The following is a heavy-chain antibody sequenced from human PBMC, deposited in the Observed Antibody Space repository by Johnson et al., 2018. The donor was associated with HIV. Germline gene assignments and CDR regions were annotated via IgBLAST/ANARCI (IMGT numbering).Heavy chain of an antibody. J-gene: IGHJ3*02. CDR1: GFTFSSYA. D-gene: IGHD1-26*01. CDR2: ISGSGGGT. V-gene: IGHV3-23*04. Sequence: VQLVESGGGLVQPGGSLRLSCAASGFTFSSYAMSWVRQAPGKGLEWVSGISGSGGGTYYADSVKGRFTISRDNSKNTRYLQMNNLRAEDNAINSCAKDQSTEVGPTFVAAFDIWGQGTMVTVSS. CDR3: AKDQSTEVGPTFVAAFDI.